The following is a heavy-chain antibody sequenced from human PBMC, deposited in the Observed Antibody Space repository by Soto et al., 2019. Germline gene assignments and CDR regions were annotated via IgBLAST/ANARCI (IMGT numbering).Heavy chain of an antibody. CDR3: ARSGYSYGPNPLPY. CDR2: IYYSGST. V-gene: IGHV4-31*03. Sequence: TLSLTCTVSGGSISSGGYYWSWIRQHPGKGLEWIGYIYYSGSTYYNPSLKSRVTISVDTSKNQFSLKLSSVTAADTAVYYCARSGYSYGPNPLPYWGQGTLVTVSS. CDR1: GGSISSGGYY. D-gene: IGHD5-18*01. J-gene: IGHJ4*02.